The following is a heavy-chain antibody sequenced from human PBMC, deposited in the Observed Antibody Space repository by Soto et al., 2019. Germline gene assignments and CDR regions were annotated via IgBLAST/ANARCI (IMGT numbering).Heavy chain of an antibody. D-gene: IGHD3-10*01. CDR1: AGSFTTYY. V-gene: IGHV4-34*01. Sequence: QVQLQQWGAGLLKPSETLSLTCAVYAGSFTTYYWSWIRQPPGKGLEWIGEINSSGSTNYNPSLKSRLTIAVDTSRTQVSLRRTSVTAADPAVYYCARIRARFSRSAFDIWGQGTMVTVSS. J-gene: IGHJ3*02. CDR3: ARIRARFSRSAFDI. CDR2: INSSGST.